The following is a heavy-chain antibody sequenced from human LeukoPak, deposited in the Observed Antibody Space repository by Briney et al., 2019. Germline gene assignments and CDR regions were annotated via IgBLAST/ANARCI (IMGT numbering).Heavy chain of an antibody. CDR2: IYHSGST. CDR3: ARAVGTMVRAASYYGMDV. Sequence: SQTLSLTCTVSGGSISSGGYYWSWVRQPPGKGLEWIGYIYHSGSTYYNPSLKSRVTISVDTSKNQFSLKLSSVTAADTAVYYCARAVGTMVRAASYYGMDVWGQGTTVTVSS. V-gene: IGHV4-30-2*01. D-gene: IGHD3-10*01. CDR1: GGSISSGGYY. J-gene: IGHJ6*02.